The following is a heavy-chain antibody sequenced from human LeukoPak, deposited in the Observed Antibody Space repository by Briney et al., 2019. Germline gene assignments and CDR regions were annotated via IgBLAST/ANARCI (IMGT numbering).Heavy chain of an antibody. Sequence: PSETLSLTCTVSGGSISSSSYYWGWIRQPPGKGPEWIGSIYYSGSTYYNPSLKSRVTISVDTSKNQFSLKLSSVTAADTAVYYCARQDIVVVVAATGSWFDPWGQGTLVTVSS. D-gene: IGHD2-15*01. CDR1: GGSISSSSYY. V-gene: IGHV4-39*01. CDR2: IYYSGST. J-gene: IGHJ5*02. CDR3: ARQDIVVVVAATGSWFDP.